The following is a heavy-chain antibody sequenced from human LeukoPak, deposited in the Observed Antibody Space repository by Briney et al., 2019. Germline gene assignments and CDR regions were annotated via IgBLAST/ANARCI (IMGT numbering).Heavy chain of an antibody. CDR1: GGSISSSTSY. V-gene: IGHV4-61*02. Sequence: SETLSLTCTVSGGSISSSTSYWSWIRQPAGKGLEWIGRIYPSGDTNYNPSLKSRVTMSVDTSKNQFSLILSSVAAADTALYYCARDHWKYGSNWFDPWGQGTLVTVSS. J-gene: IGHJ5*02. CDR2: IYPSGDT. D-gene: IGHD1-7*01. CDR3: ARDHWKYGSNWFDP.